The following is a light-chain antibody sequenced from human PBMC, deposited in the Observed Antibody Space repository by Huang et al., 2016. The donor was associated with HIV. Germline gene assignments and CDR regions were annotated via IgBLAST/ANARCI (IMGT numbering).Light chain of an antibody. V-gene: IGKV2-30*02. CDR3: MQGTHWPFT. Sequence: DVVMTQSPLSLPVTLGQPASISCRSSQSLVHSDGNTFLSWFQQMPGQSPRRLIYKVANRDSGVPDRFSGSGSGTDFTLKISRVEAEDVGVYYCMQGTHWPFTFGQGTRLEIK. CDR1: QSLVHSDGNTF. CDR2: KVA. J-gene: IGKJ5*01.